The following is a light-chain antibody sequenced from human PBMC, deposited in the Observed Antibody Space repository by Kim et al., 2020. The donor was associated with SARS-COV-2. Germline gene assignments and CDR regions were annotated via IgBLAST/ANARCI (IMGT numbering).Light chain of an antibody. CDR2: AAS. CDR1: QGIRNY. CDR3: LQHNSYPLN. V-gene: IGKV1-17*03. Sequence: APVGDRVTITCRASQGIRNYVAWFQQKSGKVPKRLIYAASSLQSGVPSRFSGSGFGTEFTLTISSLQPEDFATYYCLQHNSYPLNFGGGTKVDIK. J-gene: IGKJ4*01.